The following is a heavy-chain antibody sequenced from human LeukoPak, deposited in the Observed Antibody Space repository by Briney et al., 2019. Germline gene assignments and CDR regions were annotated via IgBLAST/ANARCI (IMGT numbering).Heavy chain of an antibody. CDR2: VDYSGST. CDR3: AMQVGIYGDYNNWFDP. Sequence: PSETLSLTCTVSGAXLNNYYCNWVRQPPGKELEWIGNVDYSGSTRYNPSLKSRATMSLDSSKNQFSLRLTSVTAADTAVYYCAMQVGIYGDYNNWFDPWGQGARVTVSS. V-gene: IGHV4-59*08. CDR1: GAXLNNYY. J-gene: IGHJ5*02. D-gene: IGHD4-17*01.